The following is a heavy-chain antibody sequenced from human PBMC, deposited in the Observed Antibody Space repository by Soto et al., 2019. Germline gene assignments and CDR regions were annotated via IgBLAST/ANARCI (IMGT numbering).Heavy chain of an antibody. D-gene: IGHD3-10*01. CDR1: GGSFSGYY. CDR2: INHSGST. V-gene: IGHV4-34*01. Sequence: PSETLSLTCAVYGGSFSGYYWSWIRQPPGKGLEWIGEINHSGSTNYNPSLKSRVTISVDTSKNQFSLKLSSVTAADTAVYYCARVPRAANLGSGSTNPLYCMDFWGPGTMVTLFS. CDR3: ARVPRAANLGSGSTNPLYCMDF. J-gene: IGHJ6*01.